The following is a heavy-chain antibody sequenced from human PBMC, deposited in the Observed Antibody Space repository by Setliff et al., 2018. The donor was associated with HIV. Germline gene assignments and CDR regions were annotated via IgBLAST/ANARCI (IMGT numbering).Heavy chain of an antibody. D-gene: IGHD4-4*01. Sequence: ASVKVSCKASGDTFNNCAVTWVRQAPGQGLEWMGWINAGNGNTKYSQKFQGRVTITRDTSASTAYMELSSLRSEDTAVYSCARVATVSHPGDYFDYWGQGTLVTVSS. CDR2: INAGNGNT. J-gene: IGHJ4*02. CDR1: GDTFNNCA. CDR3: ARVATVSHPGDYFDY. V-gene: IGHV1-3*01.